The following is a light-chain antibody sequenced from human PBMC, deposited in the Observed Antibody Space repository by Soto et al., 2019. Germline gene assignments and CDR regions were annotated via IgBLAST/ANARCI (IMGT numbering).Light chain of an antibody. J-gene: IGKJ4*01. CDR2: DVS. CDR3: QQYKNWPLT. V-gene: IGKV3-15*01. CDR1: QSVSSN. Sequence: EIVMTQSPATLSVSPGDRATLSCRASQSVSSNLAWYQQKPGQPPRLLIYDVSTRASGIPARFSGSGSRTAFTLTISSLQSEDSAVYHCQQYKNWPLTFGGGTRVEIK.